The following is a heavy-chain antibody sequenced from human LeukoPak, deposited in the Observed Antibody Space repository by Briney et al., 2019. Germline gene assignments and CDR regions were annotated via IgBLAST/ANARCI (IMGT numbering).Heavy chain of an antibody. D-gene: IGHD4-17*01. Sequence: GASVKVSCKASGYTFTSYAMNWVRQAPGQGLEWMGWINTNTGNPTYAQGFTGRFVFSLDTSVSTAYLQISSLKAEDTAVYYCARIGGDYGDHQYYYYGMDVWGQGTTVTVSS. J-gene: IGHJ6*02. CDR1: GYTFTSYA. CDR3: ARIGGDYGDHQYYYYGMDV. V-gene: IGHV7-4-1*02. CDR2: INTNTGNP.